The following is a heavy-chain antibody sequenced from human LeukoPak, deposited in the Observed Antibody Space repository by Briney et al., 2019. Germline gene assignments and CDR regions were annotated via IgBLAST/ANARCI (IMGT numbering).Heavy chain of an antibody. CDR1: GFTLSIYA. J-gene: IGHJ4*02. V-gene: IGHV3-23*01. D-gene: IGHD6-19*01. CDR2: ISASGNST. CDR3: AQYTSAWYSVYDS. Sequence: GGSLRLSCAVSGFTLSIYAMSWVRQAPGKGLEWVSGISASGNSTYFADSVKGRFALSRDISKNTLYLQMNSLRVDDTAVYYCAQYTSAWYSVYDSWGRGTLVTVSS.